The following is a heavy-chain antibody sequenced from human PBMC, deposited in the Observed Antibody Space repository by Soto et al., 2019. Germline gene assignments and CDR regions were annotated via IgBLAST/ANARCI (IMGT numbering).Heavy chain of an antibody. CDR2: ISAYNGNT. J-gene: IGHJ6*02. D-gene: IGHD3-10*01. V-gene: IGHV1-18*01. CDR3: ARDGYYYGSASYYHYYGMEG. CDR1: GYTFTIYG. Sequence: GASVKVSCKASGYTFTIYGISWVRQAPGQGLEWMGWISAYNGNTNYAQKLQGRVTMTTDTSTSTAYMELRSLRSDDTAVYYCARDGYYYGSASYYHYYGMEGWGQGTTVTVSS.